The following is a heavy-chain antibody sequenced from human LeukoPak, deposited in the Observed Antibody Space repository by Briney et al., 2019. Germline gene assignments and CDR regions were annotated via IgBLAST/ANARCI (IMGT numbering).Heavy chain of an antibody. Sequence: PSETLSLTCTVSGGSISSSSYYWGWIRQPPGKGLEWIGSIYYSGSTYYNPSLKSRVTISVDTSKNQFSLKLSSVTAADTAVYYCARSSQLGWLQPHATYAFDIWGQGTMVTVSS. J-gene: IGHJ3*02. CDR3: ARSSQLGWLQPHATYAFDI. D-gene: IGHD3-22*01. CDR2: IYYSGST. V-gene: IGHV4-39*07. CDR1: GGSISSSSYY.